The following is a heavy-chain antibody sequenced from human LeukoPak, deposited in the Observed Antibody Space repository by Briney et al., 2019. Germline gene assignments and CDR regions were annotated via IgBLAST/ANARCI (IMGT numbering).Heavy chain of an antibody. CDR2: INHSGST. D-gene: IGHD2-2*01. J-gene: IGHJ4*02. CDR1: GGSFSGYY. V-gene: IGHV4-34*01. Sequence: SETLSLTCAVHGGSFSGYYWSWIRQPPGKGLEWIGEINHSGSTNYNPSLKSRVTISVDTSKNQFSLKLSSVTAADTAVYYCARGGLGYCSSTSRYGNFDYWGQGTLVTVSS. CDR3: ARGGLGYCSSTSRYGNFDY.